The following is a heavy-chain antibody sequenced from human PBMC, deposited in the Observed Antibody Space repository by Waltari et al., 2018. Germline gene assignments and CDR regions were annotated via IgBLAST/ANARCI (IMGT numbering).Heavy chain of an antibody. CDR1: GGSISSSSYY. CDR2: SSYSGST. D-gene: IGHD2-2*01. J-gene: IGHJ6*03. V-gene: IGHV4-39*07. CDR3: ARIVVPAYYYYYMDV. Sequence: QLQLQESGPGLVKPSETLSLTCTVSGGSISSSSYYWGWIRQPPGKGLEWIGNSSYSGSTYYNPSLKSRVTIAVDTSKNQFSLKLSSVTAADTAVYYCARIVVPAYYYYYMDVWGKGTTVTISS.